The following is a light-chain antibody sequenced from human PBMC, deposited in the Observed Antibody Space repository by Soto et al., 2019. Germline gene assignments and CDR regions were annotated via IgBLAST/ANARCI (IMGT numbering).Light chain of an antibody. V-gene: IGLV2-11*01. Sequence: QSVLTQPRSVSGSPGQSVTISCPGTSSDVGGYNYVSWYQQHPGKAPKLMIYDVSRRPSGVPDRFSGSKSGNTASLTISGLQAEDEADYYCCSYAGSYTGVFGTGTKVTVL. CDR3: CSYAGSYTGV. CDR1: SSDVGGYNY. J-gene: IGLJ1*01. CDR2: DVS.